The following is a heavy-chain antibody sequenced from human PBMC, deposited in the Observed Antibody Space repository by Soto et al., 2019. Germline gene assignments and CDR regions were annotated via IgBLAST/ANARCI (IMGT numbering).Heavy chain of an antibody. V-gene: IGHV4-31*01. CDR3: VRDRGY. CDR1: GGSISSVGYY. CDR2: IHSSGST. Sequence: QVQLQESGPGLVKPSDTLSLTCTVSGGSISSVGYYWSWIRQHPGKGLEWIGYIHSSGSTYYNPSLKGLVIISMDTSNIHFFLKLTSVTSADAALYYCVRDRGYWGQGTLVTVSS. J-gene: IGHJ4*02. D-gene: IGHD3-10*01.